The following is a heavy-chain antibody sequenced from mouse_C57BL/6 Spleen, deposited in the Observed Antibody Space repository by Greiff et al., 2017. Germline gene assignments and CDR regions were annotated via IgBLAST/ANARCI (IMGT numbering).Heavy chain of an antibody. Sequence: EVKLVESGGGLVQPGGSLSLSCAASGFTFTDYYMSWVRQPPGKALEWLGFIRNKANGYTTEYSASVKGRFTISRDNSQSILYLQMNALRAEDSATYYCARYGGYDGYPFAYWGQGTLVTVSA. D-gene: IGHD2-3*01. J-gene: IGHJ3*01. V-gene: IGHV7-3*01. CDR2: IRNKANGYTT. CDR1: GFTFTDYY. CDR3: ARYGGYDGYPFAY.